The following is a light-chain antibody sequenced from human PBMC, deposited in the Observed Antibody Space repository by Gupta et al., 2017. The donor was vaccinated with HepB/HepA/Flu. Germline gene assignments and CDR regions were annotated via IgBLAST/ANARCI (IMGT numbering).Light chain of an antibody. CDR2: STS. Sequence: HTVVTPPPHLTLSPGGTLTLTCASSTGAVTSGYYPNWFQQKPGQAPRALIYSTSNKPSWTPARFSGSLLGGKAALTLSGVQPEDEAEYYCLLYYGGAQVFGGGTKLTVL. J-gene: IGLJ2*01. CDR1: TGAVTSGYY. CDR3: LLYYGGAQV. V-gene: IGLV7-43*01.